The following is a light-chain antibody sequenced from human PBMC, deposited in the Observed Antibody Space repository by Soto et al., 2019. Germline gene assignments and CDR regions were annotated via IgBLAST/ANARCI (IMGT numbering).Light chain of an antibody. CDR2: ASS. J-gene: IGKJ1*01. Sequence: EIVMTQSPATLSVSPGERATLSCRASQSIGSNLAWYQQKPGQAPRLVIYASSIRASDFPARFSGSGSGTDFTLTISRLEPEDFAVYYCQQYGSSPGTFGQGTKVDIK. CDR3: QQYGSSPGT. CDR1: QSIGSN. V-gene: IGKV3-20*01.